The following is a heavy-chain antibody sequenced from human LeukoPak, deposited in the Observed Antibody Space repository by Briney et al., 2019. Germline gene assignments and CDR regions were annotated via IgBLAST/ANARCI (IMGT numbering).Heavy chain of an antibody. J-gene: IGHJ4*02. CDR1: GVSISSSNW. V-gene: IGHV4-4*02. D-gene: IGHD3-22*01. CDR2: IYHSGST. Sequence: SETLSLTCAVSGVSISSSNWWSWVRQPPGKGLEWIGEIYHSGSTNYNPSLKSRVTISVDKSKNQFSLKLSSVTATDTAVYYCARSNSDDSSGYYPYYFDYWGQGTLVTVSS. CDR3: ARSNSDDSSGYYPYYFDY.